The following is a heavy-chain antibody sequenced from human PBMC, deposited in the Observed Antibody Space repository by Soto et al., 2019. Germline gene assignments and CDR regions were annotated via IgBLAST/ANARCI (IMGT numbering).Heavy chain of an antibody. CDR1: GGTFSSYA. Sequence: VQLVQSGAEVKKPGSSVKVSCKASGGTFSSYAISWVRQAPGQGLEWMGGIIPIFGTANYAQKFQGRVTITADESTSTAYMELSSLRSEDTAVYYCANYYDSSGPPAWVWFDPWGQGTLVTVSS. D-gene: IGHD3-22*01. J-gene: IGHJ5*02. CDR3: ANYYDSSGPPAWVWFDP. V-gene: IGHV1-69*01. CDR2: IIPIFGTA.